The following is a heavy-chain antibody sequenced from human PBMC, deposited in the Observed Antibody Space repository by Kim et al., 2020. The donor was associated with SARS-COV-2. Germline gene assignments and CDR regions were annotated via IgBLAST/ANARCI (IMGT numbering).Heavy chain of an antibody. Sequence: GGSLRLSCAASGFTFSSSGMNWVRQAPGKGLEWVSYVGSGGVTTYYADSVKGRFTISRDNAKNSLYLQMSSLRDEDTAIYYCARGGGMDVWGKGTTVTVS. CDR2: VGSGGVTT. CDR1: GFTFSSSG. CDR3: ARGGGMDV. V-gene: IGHV3-48*02. J-gene: IGHJ6*03.